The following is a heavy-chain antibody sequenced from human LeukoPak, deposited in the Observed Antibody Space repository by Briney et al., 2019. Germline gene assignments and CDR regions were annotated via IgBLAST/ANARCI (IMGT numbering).Heavy chain of an antibody. CDR2: IYPGDSDT. Sequence: GESLKISCKGSGYSFTSYWISWVRQMPGKGLEWMGIIYPGDSDTRYSPSFQGQVTISADKSISTAYLQWSSLKASDTAMYYCARRRYSYGYHDAFDIWGQGTMVTVSS. CDR3: ARRRYSYGYHDAFDI. D-gene: IGHD5-18*01. V-gene: IGHV5-51*01. CDR1: GYSFTSYW. J-gene: IGHJ3*02.